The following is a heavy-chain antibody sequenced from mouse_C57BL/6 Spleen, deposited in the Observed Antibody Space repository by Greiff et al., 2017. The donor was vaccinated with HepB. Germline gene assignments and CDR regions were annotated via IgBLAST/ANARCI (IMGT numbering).Heavy chain of an antibody. CDR1: GYEFSSSW. Sequence: QVQLKESGPELVKPGASVKISCRASGYEFSSSWMNWVKQRPGKGLEWIGRIYPGDGDTNYNGKFKGKATLTADKSSSTAYVQLSSLTSEDSAVYFCAAYYSNPFAYWGQGTLVTVSA. J-gene: IGHJ3*01. V-gene: IGHV1-82*01. CDR3: AAYYSNPFAY. CDR2: IYPGDGDT. D-gene: IGHD2-5*01.